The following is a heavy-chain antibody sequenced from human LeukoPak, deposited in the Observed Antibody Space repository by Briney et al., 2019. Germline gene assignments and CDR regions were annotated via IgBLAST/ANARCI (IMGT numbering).Heavy chain of an antibody. D-gene: IGHD1-26*01. Sequence: GGSLRHSCGASGFPFRIHAMSWVRQAPGKGLEGVSGIVSSGGSTYYADSVKGRFTISRDNSKNALYLQMNRLEVEDTAIYYWAKEGRKWELRGGVDYWGQGTLVTASS. CDR3: AKEGRKWELRGGVDY. V-gene: IGHV3-23*01. CDR1: GFPFRIHA. CDR2: IVSSGGST. J-gene: IGHJ4*02.